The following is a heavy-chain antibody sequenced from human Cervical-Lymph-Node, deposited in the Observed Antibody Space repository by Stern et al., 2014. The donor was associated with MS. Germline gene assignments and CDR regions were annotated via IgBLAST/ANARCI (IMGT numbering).Heavy chain of an antibody. CDR2: IWYDGSNK. CDR3: ARDVYYYDSSGRDY. CDR1: GFTFSSYG. Sequence: VHLVESGGGVVQPGRSLRLSCAASGFTFSSYGMHWVRQAPGKGLEWVAVIWYDGSNKYYADSVKGRFTISRDNSKNTLYLQMNSLRAEDTAVYYCARDVYYYDSSGRDYWGQGTLVTVSS. V-gene: IGHV3-33*01. D-gene: IGHD3-22*01. J-gene: IGHJ4*02.